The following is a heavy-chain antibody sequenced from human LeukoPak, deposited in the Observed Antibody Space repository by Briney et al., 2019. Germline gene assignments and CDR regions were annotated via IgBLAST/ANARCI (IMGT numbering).Heavy chain of an antibody. J-gene: IGHJ3*02. CDR3: ARASINGDELGAFDI. CDR2: IWYDGSNK. Sequence: GGSLRLSCAASGFTFSSYAMSWVRQAPGKGLEWVAVIWYDGSNKYYADSVEGRSTISRDNIKNTLYLQMNSLRAEDTAVYYCARASINGDELGAFDIWGQGTMVTVSS. V-gene: IGHV3-33*08. CDR1: GFTFSSYA. D-gene: IGHD4-17*01.